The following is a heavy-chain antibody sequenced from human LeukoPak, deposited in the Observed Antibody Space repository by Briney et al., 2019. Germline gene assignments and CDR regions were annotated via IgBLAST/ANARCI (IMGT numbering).Heavy chain of an antibody. V-gene: IGHV4-4*07. J-gene: IGHJ6*03. CDR3: ARGGLQGYCSSTSCYTTSRGYYYYMDV. Sequence: PSETLSLTCTVSGGSISSYYWSWIRQPAGKGLEWIGRIYTSGSTNYNPSLKSRVTMSVDTSKNQFSLKLSSVTVADTAVYYCARGGLQGYCSSTSCYTTSRGYYYYMDVWGKGTTVTVSS. D-gene: IGHD2-2*02. CDR1: GGSISSYY. CDR2: IYTSGST.